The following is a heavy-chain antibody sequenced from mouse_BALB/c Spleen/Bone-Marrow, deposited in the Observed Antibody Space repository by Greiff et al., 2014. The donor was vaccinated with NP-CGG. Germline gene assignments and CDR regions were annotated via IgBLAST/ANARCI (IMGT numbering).Heavy chain of an antibody. V-gene: IGHV5-6*01. Sequence: VQLVESGGDLVKPGGALKISCAASGFTFSSYWMSWVRQTPDKRLGWVATISSGGSYTYYPDSVKGRFTISRDNAKNALYLQMSSLKSEDTAMYYCARPYDFGAWFAYWGQGTLVTVSA. D-gene: IGHD2-4*01. J-gene: IGHJ3*01. CDR3: ARPYDFGAWFAY. CDR2: ISSGGSYT. CDR1: GFTFSSYW.